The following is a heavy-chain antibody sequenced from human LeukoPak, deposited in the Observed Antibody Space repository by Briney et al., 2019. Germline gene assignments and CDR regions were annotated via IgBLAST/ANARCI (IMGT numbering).Heavy chain of an antibody. CDR2: ISGSGGST. J-gene: IGHJ4*02. CDR3: AKDPNYYGSGRRGNYFDY. Sequence: GGSLRLSCAASGFTFSSYAMSWARQAPGKGLEWVSAISGSGGSTYYADSVKGRFTISRDNSKNTLYLQMNSLRAEDTAVYYCAKDPNYYGSGRRGNYFDYWGQGTLVTVSS. CDR1: GFTFSSYA. D-gene: IGHD3-10*01. V-gene: IGHV3-23*01.